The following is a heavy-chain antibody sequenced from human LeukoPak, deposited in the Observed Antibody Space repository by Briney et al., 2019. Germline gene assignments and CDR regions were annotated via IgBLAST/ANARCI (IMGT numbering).Heavy chain of an antibody. D-gene: IGHD3-3*01. CDR1: SCTISTNS. CDR3: AKVKLARPHHYEFWSDIPGGVAEYFEY. CDR2: IIGSGGST. V-gene: IGHV3-23*01. J-gene: IGHJ4*02. Sequence: GGSLRLSCGASSCTISTNSMLWGRQAPGKGLEWVSAIIGSGGSTYYADSVKGRFTISRDNSKNTLYLQMNRLRDDDHVVYHCAKVKLARPHHYEFWSDIPGGVAEYFEYWGKGTLVTVSS.